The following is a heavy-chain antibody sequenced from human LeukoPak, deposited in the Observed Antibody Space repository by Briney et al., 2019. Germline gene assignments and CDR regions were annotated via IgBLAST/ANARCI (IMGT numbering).Heavy chain of an antibody. J-gene: IGHJ3*01. Sequence: GGSLRLSCAASGFTVSSNYMSWVRQAPGKGLEWVSVIYSGGSTYYADSVKGRFTISRDNSKNTLYLQMNSLRAEDTAVYYCTRETRSLAYRWGQGTMVTVSS. V-gene: IGHV3-66*01. CDR1: GFTVSSNY. CDR3: TRETRSLAYR. D-gene: IGHD2-21*01. CDR2: IYSGGST.